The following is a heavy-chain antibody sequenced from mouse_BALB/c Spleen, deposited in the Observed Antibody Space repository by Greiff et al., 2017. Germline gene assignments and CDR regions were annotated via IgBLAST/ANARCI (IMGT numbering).Heavy chain of an antibody. V-gene: IGHV1-5*01. CDR1: GYSFTSYW. CDR2: IYPGNSDT. J-gene: IGHJ2*01. D-gene: IGHD1-1*01. CDR3: TREDITTVVATDFDY. Sequence: DVKLQESGTVLARPGASVKMSCKASGYSFTSYWMHWVKQRPGQGLEWIGAIYPGNSDTSYNQKFKGKAKLTAVTSASTAYMELSSLTNEDSAVYYCTREDITTVVATDFDYWGQGTTLTVSS.